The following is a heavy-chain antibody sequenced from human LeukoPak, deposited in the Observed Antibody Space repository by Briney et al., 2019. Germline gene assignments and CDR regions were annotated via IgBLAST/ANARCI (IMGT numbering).Heavy chain of an antibody. CDR2: VSWNSGSI. J-gene: IGHJ4*02. Sequence: GRSLRLSCAASGFTFDDYGMHWVRRAPGKGLEWVSGVSWNSGSIGYADSVKGRFTISRDNAKNSLYLQMNSLRAEDTALYYCAKAPGYCSSTSCYPIDYWGQGTLVTVSS. D-gene: IGHD2-2*01. CDR1: GFTFDDYG. CDR3: AKAPGYCSSTSCYPIDY. V-gene: IGHV3-9*01.